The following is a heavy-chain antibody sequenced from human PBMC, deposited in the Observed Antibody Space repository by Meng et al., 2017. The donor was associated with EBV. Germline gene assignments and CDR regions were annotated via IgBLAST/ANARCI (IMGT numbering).Heavy chain of an antibody. J-gene: IGHJ4*02. D-gene: IGHD3-10*01. V-gene: IGHV1-69*01. CDR3: ASESGRGFTPDY. Sequence: QAQLVQAGAEVKNPGSSVKGSCKTSGGTFRSDAISWVRQAPGQGLEWMGGLIPMSDAPHYAQKFQGRVTITADESTSTHYMDLSGLRSEDTAVYYCASESGRGFTPDYWGQGTLVTVSS. CDR2: LIPMSDAP. CDR1: GGTFRSDA.